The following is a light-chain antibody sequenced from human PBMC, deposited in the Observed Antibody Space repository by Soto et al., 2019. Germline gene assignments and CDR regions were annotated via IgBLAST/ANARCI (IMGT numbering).Light chain of an antibody. CDR1: NIGSKS. J-gene: IGLJ1*01. CDR2: YDS. CDR3: QVWGSSSDHYV. Sequence: SYELTQPPSVSVAPGKTARITCGGNNIGSKSVHWYQQKPGQAPVLVIYYDSDRPSGIPERFSGSNSGNTATLTISRVEVGDEADYYCQVWGSSSDHYVFGTGTKLTVL. V-gene: IGLV3-21*04.